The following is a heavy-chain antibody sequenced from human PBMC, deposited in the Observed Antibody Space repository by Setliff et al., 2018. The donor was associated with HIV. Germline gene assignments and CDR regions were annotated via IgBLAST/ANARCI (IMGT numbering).Heavy chain of an antibody. CDR3: ASRIYYYDSNNFLREEGFDP. J-gene: IGHJ5*02. CDR1: GGSFSGYY. D-gene: IGHD3-22*01. CDR2: IHYDERT. Sequence: SETLSLTCAVYGGSFSGYYWAWIRQPPGKGLEYIGSIHYDERTYYNPSLKSRVTISLDTSKNQFSLNLTSVTAADTAVYYCASRIYYYDSNNFLREEGFDPWGQGTLVTVS. V-gene: IGHV4-34*01.